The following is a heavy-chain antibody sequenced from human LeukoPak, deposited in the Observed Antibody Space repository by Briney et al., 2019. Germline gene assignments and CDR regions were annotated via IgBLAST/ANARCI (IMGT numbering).Heavy chain of an antibody. CDR1: GFTFSSYS. CDR2: ISSSSSYI. Sequence: PGGSLRLSCAASGFTFSSYSMNWVRQAPGKGLEWVSSISSSSSYIYYADSVKGRFTIFRDNAKNSLYLQMNSLRAEDTAVYYCARMRGQLLTNAFDIGGQGTMVTVSS. J-gene: IGHJ3*02. D-gene: IGHD2-2*01. CDR3: ARMRGQLLTNAFDI. V-gene: IGHV3-21*01.